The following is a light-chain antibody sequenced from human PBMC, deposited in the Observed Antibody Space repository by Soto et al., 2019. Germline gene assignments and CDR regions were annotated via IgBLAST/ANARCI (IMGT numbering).Light chain of an antibody. CDR3: FSYTANDNWV. V-gene: IGLV2-11*01. J-gene: IGLJ3*02. CDR1: NSDVGRYNS. Sequence: LTQPHSVSGSPGQSVTISCTGTNSDVGRYNSVSWYQQLPGKAPKIIISAVRQRPSGVPDRFSGSKSGNTASLTISGLQADDEADYFCFSYTANDNWVFGGGT. CDR2: AVR.